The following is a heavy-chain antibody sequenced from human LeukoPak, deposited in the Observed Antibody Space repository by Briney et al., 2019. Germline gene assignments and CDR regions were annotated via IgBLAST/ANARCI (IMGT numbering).Heavy chain of an antibody. J-gene: IGHJ3*02. Sequence: SQTLSLTCTFSGASISTGDYYWSWIRQPPGKGLEWIGYIYYSGNAYYNPSLKSRLTISVDTSKNQFSLKLSSVTAADTAVYYCAREIPIPDFWSGLDAFDIWGQGTMVTVSS. CDR3: AREIPIPDFWSGLDAFDI. CDR1: GASISTGDYY. V-gene: IGHV4-30-4*01. CDR2: IYYSGNA. D-gene: IGHD3-3*01.